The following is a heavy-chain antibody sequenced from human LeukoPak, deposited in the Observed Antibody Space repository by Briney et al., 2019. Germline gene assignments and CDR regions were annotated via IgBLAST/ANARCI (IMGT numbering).Heavy chain of an antibody. CDR1: GGSFSGYY. D-gene: IGHD6-19*01. CDR3: ARKSGWYAYYFDY. V-gene: IGHV4-34*01. Sequence: PSETLPLTCAVYGGSFSGYYWSWIRQPPGKGLEWIGEINHSGSTNYNPSLKSRVTISVDTSKNQFSLKLSSVTAADTAVYYCARKSGWYAYYFDYWGQGTLVTVFS. J-gene: IGHJ4*02. CDR2: INHSGST.